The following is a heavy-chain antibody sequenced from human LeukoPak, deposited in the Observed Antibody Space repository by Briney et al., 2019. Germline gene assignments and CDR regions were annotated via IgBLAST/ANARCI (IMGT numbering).Heavy chain of an antibody. CDR2: ISAGSDTV. CDR1: GLSLSSNN. CDR3: TRDLGLRRMI. V-gene: IGHV3-48*04. J-gene: IGHJ2*01. Sequence: AGGSLRLSCAASGLSLSSNNMHWVRQPPGGGLEWLSHISAGSDTVFSADSVRGRFSISRDNARELLFLQMNSLRVDDTAVYYCTRDLGLRRMIWGRGTLVIVSS.